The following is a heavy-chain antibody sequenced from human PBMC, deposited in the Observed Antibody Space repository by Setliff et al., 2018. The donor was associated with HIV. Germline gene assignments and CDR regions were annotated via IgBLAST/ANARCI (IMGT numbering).Heavy chain of an antibody. CDR2: MNPDSGNT. V-gene: IGHV1-8*01. J-gene: IGHJ6*02. D-gene: IGHD2-2*01. Sequence: GASVKVSCKASGYTSTSYDINWVRQATGQGLEWMGWMNPDSGNTGSAQNFQGRLTITWNTSISTAYMELGSLGFDDTAVYFCARDGEYQVLHYYYSGMDVWGQGTTVTVSS. CDR1: GYTSTSYD. CDR3: ARDGEYQVLHYYYSGMDV.